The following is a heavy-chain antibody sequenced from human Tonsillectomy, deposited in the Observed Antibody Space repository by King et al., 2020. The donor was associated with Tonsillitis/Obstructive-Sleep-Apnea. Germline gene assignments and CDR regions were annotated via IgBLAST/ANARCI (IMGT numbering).Heavy chain of an antibody. V-gene: IGHV1-69*10. CDR2: IIPILGIA. J-gene: IGHJ2*01. CDR3: AREETGVGGNEGWYLEL. D-gene: IGHD6-19*01. Sequence: QLVQSGAEVKKPGSSVKVSCKASGGTFSSYAISWVRQAPGQGLEWMGGIIPILGIAKYAQKFQGRVTITADKSTSTAYMELSSLRSEDTAVDYCAREETGVGGNEGWYLELWGSGHPGTVS. CDR1: GGTFSSYA.